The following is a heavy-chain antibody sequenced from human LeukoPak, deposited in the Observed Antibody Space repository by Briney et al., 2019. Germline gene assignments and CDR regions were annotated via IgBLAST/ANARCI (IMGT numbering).Heavy chain of an antibody. Sequence: GGSLRLSCAASGFTFSSYSMNWVRQAPGKGLEWVSSISSSSSYIYYADSVKGRFTISRDNAKNSLYLQMNSLRAEDTAVYYCARGQFQTYYYGSGGSKGYYFDYWGQGTLVTVSS. J-gene: IGHJ4*02. CDR3: ARGQFQTYYYGSGGSKGYYFDY. CDR1: GFTFSSYS. D-gene: IGHD3-10*01. CDR2: ISSSSSYI. V-gene: IGHV3-21*01.